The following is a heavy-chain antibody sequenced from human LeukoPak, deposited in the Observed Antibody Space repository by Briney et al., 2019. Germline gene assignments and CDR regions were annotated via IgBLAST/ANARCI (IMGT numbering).Heavy chain of an antibody. V-gene: IGHV1-8*01. CDR2: MNANRGTT. Sequence: ASVKVSCKASGYTFTSYEIMWVRQATGQGLEWMGWMNANRGTTHYAQNFQGRVTTTRNTPTSTAYMELSRLRSEDTGVYYCARRAESPYYYYYYMDVWGKGTTVTVSS. J-gene: IGHJ6*03. CDR1: GYTFTSYE. CDR3: ARRAESPYYYYYYMDV.